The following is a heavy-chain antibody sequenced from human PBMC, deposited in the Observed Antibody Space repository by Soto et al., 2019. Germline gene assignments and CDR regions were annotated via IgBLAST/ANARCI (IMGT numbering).Heavy chain of an antibody. CDR3: ARSYYDRTGFAVDP. CDR2: MYFGGSF. J-gene: IGHJ5*02. V-gene: IGHV4-59*02. D-gene: IGHD3-22*01. CDR1: GASVSHGY. Sequence: QMQLQASGPGLVKPSETLSLTCNVSGASVSHGYWSWIRQPPGKGLEWIGFMYFGGSFNYNPSLTTRATISVETSKNQFSMKLTSVTASDTAVYYCARSYYDRTGFAVDPWGQGTLVTVSS.